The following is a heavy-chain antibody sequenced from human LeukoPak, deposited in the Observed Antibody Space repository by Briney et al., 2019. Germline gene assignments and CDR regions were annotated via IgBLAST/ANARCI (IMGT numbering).Heavy chain of an antibody. CDR2: IYYSGST. J-gene: IGHJ4*02. D-gene: IGHD6-13*01. V-gene: IGHV4-59*01. Sequence: PSETLSLTCTVSGGSISSYYWSWIRQPPGKGLEWIGYIYYSGSTNYNPSHKSRVTISVDTSRNQFSLKLSSVTAADTAVYYCARVLGIAAPFDYWGQGTLVTVSS. CDR3: ARVLGIAAPFDY. CDR1: GGSISSYY.